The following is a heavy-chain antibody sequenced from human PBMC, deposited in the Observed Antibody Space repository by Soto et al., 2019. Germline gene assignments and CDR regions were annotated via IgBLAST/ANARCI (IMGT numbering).Heavy chain of an antibody. V-gene: IGHV3-23*01. CDR1: GFTFSSYA. D-gene: IGHD6-6*01. CDR3: AKDLWEYSSSSLFDC. J-gene: IGHJ4*02. CDR2: ISGSGGST. Sequence: EVQLLESGGGLVQPGGSLRLSCAASGFTFSSYAMSWVRQAPGKGLEWVSAISGSGGSTYYADSVKGRFTISRDNSKNTLYLQMNSLRAEETAVYYCAKDLWEYSSSSLFDCWGQGTLVTVSS.